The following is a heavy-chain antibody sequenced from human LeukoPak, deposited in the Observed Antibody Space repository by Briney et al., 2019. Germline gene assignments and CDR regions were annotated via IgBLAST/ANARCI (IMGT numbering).Heavy chain of an antibody. CDR1: GFSVSSNY. V-gene: IGHV3-66*02. D-gene: IGHD3-3*01. CDR2: IYSGGNT. J-gene: IGHJ6*03. Sequence: GGSLRLSCAASGFSVSSNYMNWVRQAPGKGLEWVSVIYSGGNTYYADSAKGRFTISRDNSENTLYLQMNSLRAEDTAIYYCVRDLRGRAFYMYVWGKGTTVTVSS. CDR3: VRDLRGRAFYMYV.